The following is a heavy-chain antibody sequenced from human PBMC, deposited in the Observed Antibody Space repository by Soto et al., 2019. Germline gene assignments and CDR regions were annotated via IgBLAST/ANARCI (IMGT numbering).Heavy chain of an antibody. CDR2: INHSGGST. V-gene: IGHV1-46*01. D-gene: IGHD6-13*01. J-gene: IGHJ6*02. CDR3: ARRFMGRSLAAAGYYYFYGMEV. CDR1: GFTFTSYY. Sequence: PGGSLRLSCAASGFTFTSYYMHWVRQAPGQGLEWMGIINHSGGSTSYAQKFQGRLTVTRDTSTSTVYMELSSLRSEDTAVYYCARRFMGRSLAAAGYYYFYGMEVWGQGTTVTVSS.